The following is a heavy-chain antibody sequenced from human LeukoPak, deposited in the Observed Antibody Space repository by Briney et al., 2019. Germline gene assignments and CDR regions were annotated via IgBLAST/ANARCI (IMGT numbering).Heavy chain of an antibody. CDR1: GFTFSNYW. J-gene: IGHJ4*02. D-gene: IGHD3-9*01. V-gene: IGHV3-30*02. Sequence: PGGSLRLSCAASGFTFSNYWMSWVRQPPGKGLEWVAFIRYDGSNKYYADSVKGRFTISRDNSKNTLYLQMNSLRAEDTAVYYCANSSPPERRYFDWLSTSPVEDYWGQGTLVTVSS. CDR2: IRYDGSNK. CDR3: ANSSPPERRYFDWLSTSPVEDY.